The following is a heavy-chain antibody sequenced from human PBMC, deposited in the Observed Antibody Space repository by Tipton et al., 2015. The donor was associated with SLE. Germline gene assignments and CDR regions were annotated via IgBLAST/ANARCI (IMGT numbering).Heavy chain of an antibody. Sequence: TLSITCTVSGGSISSYYWSWIRQPPGKGLEWIGYIYYSGSTNYNPSLKSRVTISVDTSKNQFSLKLSSVTAADTAVYYCARHRGSGWVLDAFDIWGQGTMVTVSS. CDR3: ARHRGSGWVLDAFDI. D-gene: IGHD6-19*01. CDR1: GGSISSYY. CDR2: IYYSGST. J-gene: IGHJ3*02. V-gene: IGHV4-59*08.